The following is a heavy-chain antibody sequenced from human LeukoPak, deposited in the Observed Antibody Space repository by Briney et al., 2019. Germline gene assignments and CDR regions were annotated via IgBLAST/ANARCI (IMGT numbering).Heavy chain of an antibody. D-gene: IGHD3-10*01. CDR2: ISAYNGNT. Sequence: GASVKVSCKASVYTFTSYGISWVRQAPGQGLEWMGWISAYNGNTNYAQKLQGRVTMTTDTSTSTAYMELRSLRSDDTAVYYCARVYGSGSYFSGDAFDIWGQGTMVTVSS. J-gene: IGHJ3*02. CDR1: VYTFTSYG. CDR3: ARVYGSGSYFSGDAFDI. V-gene: IGHV1-18*01.